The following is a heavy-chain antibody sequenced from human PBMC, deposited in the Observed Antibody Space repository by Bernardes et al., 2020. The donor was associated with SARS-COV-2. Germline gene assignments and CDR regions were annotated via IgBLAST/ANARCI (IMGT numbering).Heavy chain of an antibody. J-gene: IGHJ1*01. CDR2: INHSGRT. V-gene: IGHV4-34*01. CDR1: GGSFSAYY. D-gene: IGHD3-10*01. CDR3: ATGRFGEAPFHH. Sequence: SETLSLTCAFNGGSFSAYYWSWIRQSPGKGLQWIGAINHSGRTKYNPSLKSRVTISVDTSKKLFSVNLKSLTAADTAVYYCATGRFGEAPFHHWGQGTLVTVSS.